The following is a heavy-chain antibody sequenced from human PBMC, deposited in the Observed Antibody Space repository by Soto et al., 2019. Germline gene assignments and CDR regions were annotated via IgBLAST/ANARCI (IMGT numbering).Heavy chain of an antibody. V-gene: IGHV3-30*18. J-gene: IGHJ4*02. D-gene: IGHD5-12*01. CDR3: AKDLRGGYNSRTKPITGDY. Sequence: QVPLVESGGGVVQPGRSLRLSCAASGFTFSSYGMHWVRQAPGKGLEWVAVISYDGSNKYYADSVKGRFTISRDNSKNTLYLQMNSLRAEDTAVYYCAKDLRGGYNSRTKPITGDYWGQGTLVTVSS. CDR1: GFTFSSYG. CDR2: ISYDGSNK.